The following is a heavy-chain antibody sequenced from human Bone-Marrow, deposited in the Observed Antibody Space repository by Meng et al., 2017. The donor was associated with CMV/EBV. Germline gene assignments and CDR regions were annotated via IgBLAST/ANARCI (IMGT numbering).Heavy chain of an antibody. CDR3: ATDVVPVTTGQRDF. CDR1: VFSFKKAW. D-gene: IGHD4-17*01. CDR2: IKSESDGGII. V-gene: IGHV3-15*01. Sequence: SVFSFKKAWKSWVRQAPGKGLEWIGRIKSESDGGIIDYAAPMKGRFTISRDDLKDTLYLQINSLRIEDTGMYYCATDVVPVTTGQRDFWGQGTLVTVSS. J-gene: IGHJ4*02.